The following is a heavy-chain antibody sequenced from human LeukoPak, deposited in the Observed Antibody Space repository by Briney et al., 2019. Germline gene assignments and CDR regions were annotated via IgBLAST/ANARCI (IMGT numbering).Heavy chain of an antibody. D-gene: IGHD2-2*01. CDR3: ARGGVAAASAIQH. V-gene: IGHV3-30*04. CDR1: GFTFSSYT. J-gene: IGHJ1*01. Sequence: GGSLRLSCAASGFTFSSYTMHWVRQAPGKGLEWVAVISYDGSNKYYADSVKGRFTISRDNSKNTLYLQMNSLRAEDTAVYYCARGGVAAASAIQHWGQGTLVTVSS. CDR2: ISYDGSNK.